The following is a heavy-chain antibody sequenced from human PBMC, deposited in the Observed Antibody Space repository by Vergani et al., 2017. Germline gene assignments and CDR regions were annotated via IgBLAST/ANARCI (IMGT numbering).Heavy chain of an antibody. CDR1: GFTFGDYA. V-gene: IGHV3-49*04. Sequence: EVQLVESGGGLVQPGRSLRLSCTASGFTFGDYAMSWVRQAPGKGLEWGGFIRSKAYGGTTEYAASVKGRFTISRDDSKSIAYLQMNSLKTEDTAVYYCTRENTELLWFGELLAFFDYWGQGTLVTVSS. J-gene: IGHJ4*02. D-gene: IGHD3-10*01. CDR3: TRENTELLWFGELLAFFDY. CDR2: IRSKAYGGTT.